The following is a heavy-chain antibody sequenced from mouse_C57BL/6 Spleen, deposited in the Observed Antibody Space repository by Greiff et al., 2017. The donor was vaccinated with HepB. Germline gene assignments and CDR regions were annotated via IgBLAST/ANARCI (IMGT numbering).Heavy chain of an antibody. J-gene: IGHJ1*03. CDR3: TRWLLRPWYFDV. V-gene: IGHV1-15*01. Sequence: QVQLQQSGAELVRPGASVTLSCKASGYTFTDYDMHWVKQTPVHGLGWIGAIDPETGGTAYNQKFKGKAILTADKSSSTAYMELRSLTSEDSAVYYCTRWLLRPWYFDVWGTGTTVTVSS. CDR1: GYTFTDYD. CDR2: IDPETGGT. D-gene: IGHD1-2*01.